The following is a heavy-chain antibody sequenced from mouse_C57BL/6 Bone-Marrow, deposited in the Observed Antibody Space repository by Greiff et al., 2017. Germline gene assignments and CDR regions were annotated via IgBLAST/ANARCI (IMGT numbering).Heavy chain of an antibody. V-gene: IGHV1-64*01. Sequence: QVQLQQPGAELVKPGASVKLSCKASGYTFTSYWMHWVKQRPGQGLEWIGMIHPNSGSTNYNEKFKSKATLTVDKSSSTSYMQLSSLTSEDSAVYYCARKDFGWSDYWGQGTTLTVSS. CDR2: IHPNSGST. CDR3: ARKDFGWSDY. CDR1: GYTFTSYW. J-gene: IGHJ2*01. D-gene: IGHD1-1*02.